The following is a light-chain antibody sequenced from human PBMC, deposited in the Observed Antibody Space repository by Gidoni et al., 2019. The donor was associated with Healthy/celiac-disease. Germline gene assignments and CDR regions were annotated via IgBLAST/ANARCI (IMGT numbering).Light chain of an antibody. V-gene: IGKV1-39*01. Sequence: DIQLSQSPSSLSASVRDRVTITGRASQSISSYVNWYHQKPGKATKLLSYAASSLQRGVPSRFSGSGCGTEFTIISSSLQPEDFATYYCQQSYSTPLTFGGGTKVEIK. CDR3: QQSYSTPLT. J-gene: IGKJ4*01. CDR2: AAS. CDR1: QSISSY.